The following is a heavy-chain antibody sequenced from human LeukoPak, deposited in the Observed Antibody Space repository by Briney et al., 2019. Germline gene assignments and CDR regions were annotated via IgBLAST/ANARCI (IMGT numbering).Heavy chain of an antibody. CDR1: GFTFNTYS. V-gene: IGHV3-21*01. Sequence: GGSLRLSCAASGFTFNTYSMNWVRQAPGEGLEWVSSISPTSGHIYYADSVKGRFTISRDNAQSSLYLQMSSLRAEDTAVYYCASGGTGGPWGQGTLVTVSS. CDR2: ISPTSGHI. D-gene: IGHD3-16*01. CDR3: ASGGTGGP. J-gene: IGHJ5*02.